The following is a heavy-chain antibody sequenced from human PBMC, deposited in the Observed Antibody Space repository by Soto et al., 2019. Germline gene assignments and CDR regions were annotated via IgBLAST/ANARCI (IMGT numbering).Heavy chain of an antibody. V-gene: IGHV1-18*01. J-gene: IGHJ4*02. D-gene: IGHD6-19*01. CDR1: GYTFTSYG. CDR3: ARDLPYSSGGLWTTNDY. Sequence: ASVKVSCKASGYTFTSYGISWVRQAPGQGLEWIGWISAYNGNTNYAQKLQGRVTMTTDTSTSTAYMELRSLRSDDTAVYYCARDLPYSSGGLWTTNDYWGQGTLVTVSS. CDR2: ISAYNGNT.